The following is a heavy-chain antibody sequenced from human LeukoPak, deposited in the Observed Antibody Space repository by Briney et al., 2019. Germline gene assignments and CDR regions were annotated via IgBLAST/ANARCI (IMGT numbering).Heavy chain of an antibody. CDR2: IIPVLGIA. Sequence: SVKVPCKASGGTFSSYAISWVRQAPGQGLEWMGRIIPVLGIANYAQKFQGRVTITADKSTSTAYMELSSLRSEDTAVYYCARPSLNCGGDCSALFYWGQGTLVTVSS. D-gene: IGHD2-21*02. CDR1: GGTFSSYA. CDR3: ARPSLNCGGDCSALFY. V-gene: IGHV1-69*04. J-gene: IGHJ4*02.